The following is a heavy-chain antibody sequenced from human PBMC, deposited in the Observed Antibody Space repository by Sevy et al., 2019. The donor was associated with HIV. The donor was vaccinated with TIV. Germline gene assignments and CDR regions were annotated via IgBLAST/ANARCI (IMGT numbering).Heavy chain of an antibody. CDR2: IQYDGSNK. Sequence: GGSLRLSCAASGFSFSSYGMQWVRQAPGKGLEWMSYIQYDGSNKDYADSVKGRFTISRDNSKNTLYLQMNSLRVEDTAVFYCVKEGGGGGGDHWGQGTLITVSS. J-gene: IGHJ4*02. CDR1: GFSFSSYG. V-gene: IGHV3-30*02. CDR3: VKEGGGGGGDH. D-gene: IGHD3-10*01.